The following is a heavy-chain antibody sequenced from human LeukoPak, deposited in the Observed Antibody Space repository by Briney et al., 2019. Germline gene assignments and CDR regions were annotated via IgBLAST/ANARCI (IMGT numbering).Heavy chain of an antibody. Sequence: GASVKVSCKASGYTFTGYYLHWVRQAPGQGLEWMGCINPKSGGTIYAQKFQGRVTMTRDSSISIAYMEVSGLTSDDTAMYYCTRAPMFWGQGTLVIVSS. CDR3: TRAPMF. CDR1: GYTFTGYY. V-gene: IGHV1-2*02. D-gene: IGHD3-10*02. J-gene: IGHJ4*02. CDR2: INPKSGGT.